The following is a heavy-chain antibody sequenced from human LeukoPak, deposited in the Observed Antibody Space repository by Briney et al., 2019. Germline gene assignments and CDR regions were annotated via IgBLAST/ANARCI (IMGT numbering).Heavy chain of an antibody. CDR3: ARAFIRLERRRDNYYGMDV. D-gene: IGHD1-1*01. J-gene: IGHJ6*04. CDR1: GFTVSSNY. V-gene: IGHV3-66*02. Sequence: GGSLRLSCAASGFTVSSNYMSWVRQAPGTVLDCVSVIYSGGSTYYADSVKGRFTISRDNSKNTLYLQMNSLRAEDTAVYYCARAFIRLERRRDNYYGMDVWGKGTTVTVSS. CDR2: IYSGGST.